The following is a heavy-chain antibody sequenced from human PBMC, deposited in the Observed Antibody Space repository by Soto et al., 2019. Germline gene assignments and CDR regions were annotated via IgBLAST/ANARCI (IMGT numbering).Heavy chain of an antibody. V-gene: IGHV3-53*01. Sequence: PGGSLRLACAASGFTVSNNYMSWVSQAPGKWLEWVSVIYTAGFTYYADSVKGRFTISRDNSKNTLYLQMNSLRAEDAAVYYCARDHYGSGSYYHDYWVQGTLVTVSS. CDR2: IYTAGFT. J-gene: IGHJ4*02. D-gene: IGHD3-10*01. CDR3: ARDHYGSGSYYHDY. CDR1: GFTVSNNY.